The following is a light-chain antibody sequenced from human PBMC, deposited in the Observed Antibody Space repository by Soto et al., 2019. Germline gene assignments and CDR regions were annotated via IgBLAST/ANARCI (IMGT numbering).Light chain of an antibody. CDR3: QQYGSSPLT. Sequence: ETVMTHSPAILSVXPGERATLXXRASQSVSSSYLAWYQQKPGQAPRLLIYGASSRATGIPDRFSGSGSGTDFTLTISRLEPEDFAVYYCQQYGSSPLTFGGGTKVDIK. J-gene: IGKJ4*01. CDR1: QSVSSSY. V-gene: IGKV3-20*01. CDR2: GAS.